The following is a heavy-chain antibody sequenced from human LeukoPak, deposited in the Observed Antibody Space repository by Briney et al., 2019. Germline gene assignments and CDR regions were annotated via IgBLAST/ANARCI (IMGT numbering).Heavy chain of an antibody. CDR2: ISAYNGNT. J-gene: IGHJ4*02. CDR1: GYTFTSYG. CDR3: ARAGSSGDYQAGSFEY. Sequence: ASVKVSCKASGYTFTSYGISWVGQAPGQGLEWMGWISAYNGNTNYAQKLQGRVTMTTDTSTSTAYMELRSLRSDDTAVYYCARAGSSGDYQAGSFEYWGQRTLVTVSS. V-gene: IGHV1-18*01. D-gene: IGHD1-26*01.